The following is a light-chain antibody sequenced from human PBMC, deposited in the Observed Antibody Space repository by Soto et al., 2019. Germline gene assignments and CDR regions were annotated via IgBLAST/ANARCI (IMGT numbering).Light chain of an antibody. CDR3: QQYNGYSWA. CDR2: KVS. V-gene: IGKV1-5*03. J-gene: IGKJ1*01. CDR1: QSLNDW. Sequence: DIQMTQSPSTLSASVGDRFTITCRASQSLNDWLAWFQQKPGKAPNLLIYKVSNLESGVPSRFSGSGSGTEFTLTISSLQPDDFATYYCQQYNGYSWAFGQGTKVEIK.